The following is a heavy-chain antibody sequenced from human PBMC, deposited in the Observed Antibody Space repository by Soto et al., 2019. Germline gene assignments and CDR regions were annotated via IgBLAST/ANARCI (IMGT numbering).Heavy chain of an antibody. CDR3: ARWSGYYYRTNYYYYMDV. D-gene: IGHD3-3*01. V-gene: IGHV3-23*01. CDR1: GFTFSSYV. J-gene: IGHJ6*03. Sequence: GGSLRLSCVASGFTFSSYVMSWVRQAPGKGLEWVSTISGSGDSIYYADSVKGRFTISRDNSKNTLYLQVNSLRAEDTAVYYCARWSGYYYRTNYYYYMDVWGKGTTVTVSS. CDR2: ISGSGDSI.